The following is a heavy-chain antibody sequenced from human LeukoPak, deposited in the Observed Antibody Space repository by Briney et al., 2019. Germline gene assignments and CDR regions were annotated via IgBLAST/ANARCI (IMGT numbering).Heavy chain of an antibody. Sequence: SETLSLTCSVSGDSISGYYWSWIRQPPGKGLEWIAHIHNSGNSNYNPSLKSRVTISADTSKNQFSLKLSSVTAADTAVYYCARAGPIHSSSWYGYYYYGMDVWGQGTTVTVSS. CDR1: GDSISGYY. D-gene: IGHD6-13*01. J-gene: IGHJ6*02. CDR3: ARAGPIHSSSWYGYYYYGMDV. CDR2: IHNSGNS. V-gene: IGHV4-59*01.